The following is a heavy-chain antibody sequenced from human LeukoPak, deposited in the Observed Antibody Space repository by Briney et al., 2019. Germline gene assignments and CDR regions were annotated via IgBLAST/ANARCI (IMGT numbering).Heavy chain of an antibody. CDR1: GGSISSGDYY. V-gene: IGHV4-30-4*01. D-gene: IGHD3-10*01. CDR2: IYYSGST. Sequence: SQTLSLTCTVSGGSISSGDYYWGWLRQPPGKGLEWIVYIYYSGSTYYNPSLKSRVTISVDTSKNQFSLKLSSVTAADTAVYCCARNGRVLLWFGELVGAFDIWGQGTMVTVSS. CDR3: ARNGRVLLWFGELVGAFDI. J-gene: IGHJ3*02.